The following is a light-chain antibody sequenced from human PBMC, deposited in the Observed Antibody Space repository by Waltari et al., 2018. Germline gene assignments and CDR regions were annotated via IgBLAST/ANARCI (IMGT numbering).Light chain of an antibody. CDR1: RSNIGNNS. Sequence: QSVLTQPPSASGTPGQRVTISCSGSRSNIGNNSVYWYQQPQGTAPKLLIYRNNQRPSGVPDRFSGSKSGTSASLAISGLRSEDEADYYCAVWDDSLSGRVFGGGTKVTVL. J-gene: IGLJ3*02. CDR3: AVWDDSLSGRV. V-gene: IGLV1-47*01. CDR2: RNN.